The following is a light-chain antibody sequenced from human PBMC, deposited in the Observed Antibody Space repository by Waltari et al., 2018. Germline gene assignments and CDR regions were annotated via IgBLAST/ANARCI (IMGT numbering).Light chain of an antibody. CDR3: SSYTSSSTLWV. CDR2: DVS. CDR1: SSDAGTHTY. J-gene: IGLJ3*02. Sequence: QSALTQPASVSGSPGQSITLSCTGTSSDAGTHTYVSLYQQHPGKAPKLMIYDVSNRPSGVSNRFSGSKSGNTASLTISGLQAEDEADYYCSSYTSSSTLWVFGGGTKLTVL. V-gene: IGLV2-14*03.